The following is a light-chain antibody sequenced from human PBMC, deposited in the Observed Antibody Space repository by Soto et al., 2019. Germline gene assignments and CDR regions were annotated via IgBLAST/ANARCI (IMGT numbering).Light chain of an antibody. CDR1: QSINTY. J-gene: IGKJ1*01. Sequence: IPMTPSPSSLSASLLYIVTITFRASQSINTYLNWYQQRPGKAPKLLIYAASSLQSGVPSRFSGSGSGTDFTLTISGLQSEDFATYYCQQYNSYSAAFGQGTKVDIK. V-gene: IGKV1-39*01. CDR3: QQYNSYSAA. CDR2: AAS.